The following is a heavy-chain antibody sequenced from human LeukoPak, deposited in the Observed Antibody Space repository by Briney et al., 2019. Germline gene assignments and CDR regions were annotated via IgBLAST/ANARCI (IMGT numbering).Heavy chain of an antibody. D-gene: IGHD1-26*01. CDR1: GGSISSGSYY. V-gene: IGHV4-61*02. CDR2: IYTSGST. Sequence: SETPSLTCTVSGGSISSGSYYWSWIRQPAGKGLEWIGRIYTSGSTNYNPSLKSRVTISVDTSKNQFSLKLSSVTAADTAVYYCARDQAPYSGSYWDWGQGTLVTVSS. J-gene: IGHJ4*02. CDR3: ARDQAPYSGSYWD.